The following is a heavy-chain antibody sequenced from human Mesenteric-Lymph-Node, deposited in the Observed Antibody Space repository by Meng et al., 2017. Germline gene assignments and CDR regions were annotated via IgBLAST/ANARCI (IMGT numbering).Heavy chain of an antibody. CDR1: GFTFSSYT. J-gene: IGHJ3*02. Sequence: GGSLRLSCAASGFTFSSYTMHWVRQAPGKGLEWVAIILSDGSKKNHADSVKGRLTISRDNSKNTLYLQMDSLRPEDTALYYCAREGRSDYGDDGIDIWGQGTMVTV. V-gene: IGHV3-30-3*01. D-gene: IGHD4-17*01. CDR2: ILSDGSKK. CDR3: AREGRSDYGDDGIDI.